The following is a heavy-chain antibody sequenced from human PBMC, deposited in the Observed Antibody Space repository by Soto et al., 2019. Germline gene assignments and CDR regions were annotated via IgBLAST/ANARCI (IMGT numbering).Heavy chain of an antibody. CDR1: GYTFSGYY. Sequence: QVQLVQSGAEVKKPGASVKVSCKASGYTFSGYYMHWVRQAPGQGLEWMGWINTLSGDTSFPQKFQGRLAMTRDTSNDTAFMEVSRLTSDDTARYYFARSLLNVLLTLAYWGQGQLVSVSS. CDR2: INTLSGDT. J-gene: IGHJ4*02. V-gene: IGHV1-2*02. D-gene: IGHD2-8*01. CDR3: ARSLLNVLLTLAY.